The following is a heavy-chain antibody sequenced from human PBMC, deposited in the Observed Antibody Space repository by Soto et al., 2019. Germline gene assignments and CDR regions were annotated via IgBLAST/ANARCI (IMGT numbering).Heavy chain of an antibody. Sequence: GGSLRLSCAASGVTFSSYSMNWVRQAPGKGLEWVSSISSSSHYIYYADSVKGRFTISRDNAKNSLYLQMNSLRAEDSAVYFCARIIGTLPLYSYMDVWGKGTTVTVS. V-gene: IGHV3-21*01. J-gene: IGHJ6*03. CDR2: ISSSSHYI. CDR1: GVTFSSYS. D-gene: IGHD2-21*01. CDR3: ARIIGTLPLYSYMDV.